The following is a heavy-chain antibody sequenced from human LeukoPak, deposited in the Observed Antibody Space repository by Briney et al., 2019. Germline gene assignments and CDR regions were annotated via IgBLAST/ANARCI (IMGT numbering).Heavy chain of an antibody. CDR2: FSGGVTTT. Sequence: GGSLTLSCAASGFTFSSYAMMWVRQAPGEGVECVTTFSGGVTTTWHADSVKGLFTISSDNSKNTVYLQMNSLRAEDTAVYYCAKASRATCSGAFCYHFDSWGPGTLVTVSS. CDR3: AKASRATCSGAFCYHFDS. J-gene: IGHJ4*02. D-gene: IGHD2-15*01. CDR1: GFTFSSYA. V-gene: IGHV3-23*01.